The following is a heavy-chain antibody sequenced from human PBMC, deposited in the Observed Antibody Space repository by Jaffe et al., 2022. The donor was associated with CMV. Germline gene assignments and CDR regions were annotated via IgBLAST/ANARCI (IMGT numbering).Heavy chain of an antibody. J-gene: IGHJ5*02. V-gene: IGHV3-23*04. CDR1: GFIFSNYA. D-gene: IGHD1-1*01. CDR3: ARDPWDDKDDRGPA. Sequence: EVHVVESGGGLVQPGGSLRLSCAASGFIFSNYAMSWVRQAPGKGLQWVSVIGVGGTSGNTYYADSVKGRFTISRDNSKSMLYLQMNSLRADDTAVYYCARDPWDDKDDRGPAWGQGTLVTVSP. CDR2: IGVGGTSGNT.